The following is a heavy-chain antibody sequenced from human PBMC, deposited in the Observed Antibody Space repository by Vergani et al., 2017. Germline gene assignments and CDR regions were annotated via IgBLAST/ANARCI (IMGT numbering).Heavy chain of an antibody. D-gene: IGHD6-19*01. CDR3: ASGGAVEEVY. CDR1: GFTFSSYA. J-gene: IGHJ4*02. V-gene: IGHV3-30-3*01. CDR2: ISYDGSNK. Sequence: QVQLVESGGGVVQPGRSLRLSCAASGFTFSSYAMHWVRQAPGKGLEWVAVISYDGSNKYYADSVKGRFTISRDNSKNTLYLQMNSLRAEDTAVYYCASGGAVEEVYWGQGTLVTVSS.